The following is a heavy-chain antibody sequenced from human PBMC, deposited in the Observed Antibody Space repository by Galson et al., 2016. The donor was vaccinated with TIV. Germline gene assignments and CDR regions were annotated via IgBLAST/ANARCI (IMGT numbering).Heavy chain of an antibody. CDR3: ARDEMTTISGHPDN. CDR2: INRNGGHT. CDR1: GFTFDDYD. V-gene: IGHV3-20*04. D-gene: IGHD5-24*01. Sequence: SLRLSCAASGFTFDDYDMSWVRQAPGKGLEWVSGINRNGGHTAYADSVKSRFTISRDNTKNSLYLQMNSLTAEDTAFYFCARDEMTTISGHPDNWGQGTLVTVSS. J-gene: IGHJ4*02.